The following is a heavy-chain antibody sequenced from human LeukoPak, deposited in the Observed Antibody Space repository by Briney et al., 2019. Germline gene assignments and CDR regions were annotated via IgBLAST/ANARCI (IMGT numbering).Heavy chain of an antibody. CDR1: GYTFTSYA. D-gene: IGHD3-10*01. V-gene: IGHV7-4-1*02. J-gene: IGHJ2*01. Sequence: ASVKVSCKASGYTFTSYAMNWVRQAPGQGLEWMGWINTNTGNPTYAQGFTGRFVFSLDTSVSTAYLQISSLKAEDTAVYYCARKEDCYGSGHYWYFDLWGRGTLVTVSS. CDR3: ARKEDCYGSGHYWYFDL. CDR2: INTNTGNP.